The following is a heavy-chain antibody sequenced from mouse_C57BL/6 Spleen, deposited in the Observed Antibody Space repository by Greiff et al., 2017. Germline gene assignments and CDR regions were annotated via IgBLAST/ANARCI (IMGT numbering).Heavy chain of an antibody. CDR2: IHPNSGST. V-gene: IGHV1-64*01. CDR3: AKGGSYYYGSSYPFDY. CDR1: GYTFTSYW. J-gene: IGHJ2*01. Sequence: VQLQQPGAELVKPGASVKLSCKASGYTFTSYWMHWVKQRPGQGLEWIGMIHPNSGSTNYNEKFKSKATLTVDKSSSTAYMQLSSLTSEDSAVYYCAKGGSYYYGSSYPFDYWGQGTTLTVSS. D-gene: IGHD1-1*01.